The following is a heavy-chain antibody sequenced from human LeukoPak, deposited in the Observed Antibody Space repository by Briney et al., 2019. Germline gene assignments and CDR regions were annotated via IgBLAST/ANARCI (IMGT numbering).Heavy chain of an antibody. CDR3: ARGPPGQVGGSSSIGAFDI. Sequence: PGGSLRLSCAASGFTFSSYAMHWVRQAPAKGLEWVAVISYDGSNKYYADSVKGRFTISRDNSKNTLYLQMNSLRAEDTAVYYCARGPPGQVGGSSSIGAFDIWGQGTMVTVSS. CDR2: ISYDGSNK. J-gene: IGHJ3*02. V-gene: IGHV3-30-3*01. CDR1: GFTFSSYA. D-gene: IGHD6-6*01.